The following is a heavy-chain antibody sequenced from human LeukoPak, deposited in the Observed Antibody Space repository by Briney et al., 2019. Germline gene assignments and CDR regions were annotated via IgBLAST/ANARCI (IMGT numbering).Heavy chain of an antibody. D-gene: IGHD6-19*01. J-gene: IGHJ4*02. CDR2: IYYSGST. CDR3: ASSGIAVAESDY. Sequence: PSETLSLTCTVSGGSVSSGSYYWSWIRQPPGKGLEWIGYIYYSGSTNYNPSLKSRVTISVDTSKNQFSLKLSSVTAADTAVYYCASSGIAVAESDYWGQGTLVTVSS. V-gene: IGHV4-61*01. CDR1: GGSVSSGSYY.